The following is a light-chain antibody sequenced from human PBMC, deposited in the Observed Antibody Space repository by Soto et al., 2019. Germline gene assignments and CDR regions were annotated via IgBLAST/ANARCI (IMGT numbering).Light chain of an antibody. Sequence: QSALTQPASVSGSPGQSITISCTGTRSDVGGYNYVSWYQQHPGKAPKFMIYDVSNRPSGVSNRFSGSKSGNTASLTISGLQAEDEADYYCSSYTTSNTRQIVLGTGTKVTVL. V-gene: IGLV2-14*01. CDR3: SSYTTSNTRQIV. CDR1: RSDVGGYNY. CDR2: DVS. J-gene: IGLJ1*01.